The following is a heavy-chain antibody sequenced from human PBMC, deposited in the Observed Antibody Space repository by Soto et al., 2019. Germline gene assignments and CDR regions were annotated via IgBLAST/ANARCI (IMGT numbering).Heavy chain of an antibody. J-gene: IGHJ4*02. V-gene: IGHV3-48*01. CDR2: ISIRSTNI. D-gene: IGHD3-10*01. CDR1: GFTFSSYG. CDR3: GKGGGCNAYF. Sequence: PGGSLRLSCAASGFTFSSYGMNWVRQTPGKGLEWVSYISIRSTNIHYADSVKGRFTISRDNAKNSLYLQMNSLGAEDTAVYYLGKGGGCNAYFWGQGIPVTVSS.